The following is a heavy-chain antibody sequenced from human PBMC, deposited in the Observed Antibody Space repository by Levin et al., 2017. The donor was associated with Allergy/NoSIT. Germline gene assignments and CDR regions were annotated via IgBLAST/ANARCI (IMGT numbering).Heavy chain of an antibody. CDR2: INHSGST. D-gene: IGHD2-15*01. V-gene: IGHV4-34*01. J-gene: IGHJ5*02. CDR3: ASLRYCSGGSCSNNWFDP. CDR1: GGSFSGYY. Sequence: SETLSLTCAVYGGSFSGYYWSWIRQPPGKGLEWIGEINHSGSTNYNPSLKSRVTISVDTSKNQFSLKLSSVTAADTAVYYCASLRYCSGGSCSNNWFDPWGQGTLVTVSS.